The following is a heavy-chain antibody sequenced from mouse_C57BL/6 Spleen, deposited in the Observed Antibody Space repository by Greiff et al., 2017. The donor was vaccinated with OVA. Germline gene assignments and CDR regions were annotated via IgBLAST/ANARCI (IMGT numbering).Heavy chain of an antibody. V-gene: IGHV3-6*01. CDR1: GYSITSGYY. Sequence: EVKLVESGPGLVKPSQSLSLTCSVTGYSITSGYYWNWIRQFPGNKLEWMGYISYDGSNNYNPSLKNRISITRDTSKNQFFLKLNSVTTEDTATYYCAYSNYYAMDYWGQGTSVTVSS. J-gene: IGHJ4*01. CDR2: ISYDGSN. D-gene: IGHD2-5*01. CDR3: AYSNYYAMDY.